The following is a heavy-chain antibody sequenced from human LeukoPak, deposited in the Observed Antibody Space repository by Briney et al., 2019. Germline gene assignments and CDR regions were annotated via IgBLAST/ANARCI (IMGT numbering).Heavy chain of an antibody. CDR1: GFTFRSFA. V-gene: IGHV3-23*01. CDR2: ISGSGGST. Sequence: GGSLRLSCAASGFTFRSFAMGWVRQAPGKGLEWVSSISGSGGSTYYTDSVKGRFTISRDNSKNTLYLQMNSLRAEDTAVYYCARDLYGGSYNWFDPWGQGTLVTVSS. D-gene: IGHD1-26*01. J-gene: IGHJ5*02. CDR3: ARDLYGGSYNWFDP.